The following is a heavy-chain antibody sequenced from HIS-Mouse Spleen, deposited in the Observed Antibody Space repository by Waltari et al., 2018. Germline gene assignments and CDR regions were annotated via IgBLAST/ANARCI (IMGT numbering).Heavy chain of an antibody. Sequence: QLQLQESGPGLVKPSETLSLTCTVSGGSISSSSYYWGWIRQPPGKGLEGIGSIYYRGSTYYNPSLKSRVTTSVDTSKHQFSLKLSSVTAADTAVYYCAREIPYSSSWYDWYFDLWGRGTLVTVSS. D-gene: IGHD6-13*01. J-gene: IGHJ2*01. V-gene: IGHV4-39*07. CDR2: IYYRGST. CDR3: AREIPYSSSWYDWYFDL. CDR1: GGSISSSSYY.